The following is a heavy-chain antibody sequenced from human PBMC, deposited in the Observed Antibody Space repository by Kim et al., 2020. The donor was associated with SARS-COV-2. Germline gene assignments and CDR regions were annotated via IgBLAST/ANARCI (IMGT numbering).Heavy chain of an antibody. Sequence: ASMKVSCKASGYTFTSYAMHWVRQAPGQRLEWMGWINAGNGNTKYSQKFQGRVTITRDTSASTAYMELSSLRSEDTAVYYCARDTWSGQSFHADYWGQGTLVTVSS. CDR2: INAGNGNT. CDR1: GYTFTSYA. V-gene: IGHV1-3*01. CDR3: ARDTWSGQSFHADY. D-gene: IGHD3-3*01. J-gene: IGHJ4*02.